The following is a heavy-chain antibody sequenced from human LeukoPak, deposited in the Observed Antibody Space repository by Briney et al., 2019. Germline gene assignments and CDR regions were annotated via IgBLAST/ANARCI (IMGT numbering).Heavy chain of an antibody. J-gene: IGHJ4*02. CDR2: INPNSGGT. D-gene: IGHD3-22*01. CDR1: GYTFTGYY. Sequence: ASVKLSCKASGYTFTGYYMHWVRQAPGQGLEWMGWINPNSGGTNYAQKFQGRVTMTRDTSISTAYMELSRLRSDDTAVYYCARDYYDSSGYYFSSSDYWGQGTLVTVSS. CDR3: ARDYYDSSGYYFSSSDY. V-gene: IGHV1-2*02.